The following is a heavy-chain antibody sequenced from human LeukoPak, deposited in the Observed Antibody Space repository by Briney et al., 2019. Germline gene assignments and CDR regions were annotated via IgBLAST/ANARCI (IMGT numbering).Heavy chain of an antibody. CDR2: IYSSGST. Sequence: PSETLSLTCTVSGGSISGYYLTWIRQPPGKGLEWVGYIYSSGSTKYNPSLKSRVTISVDTSKNQFSLNLSSVTAADTAVYYCARVTYDSGGYYHTYYYYVDVWGNGTTVTVSS. J-gene: IGHJ6*03. CDR3: ARVTYDSGGYYHTYYYYVDV. CDR1: GGSISGYY. V-gene: IGHV4-59*01. D-gene: IGHD3-22*01.